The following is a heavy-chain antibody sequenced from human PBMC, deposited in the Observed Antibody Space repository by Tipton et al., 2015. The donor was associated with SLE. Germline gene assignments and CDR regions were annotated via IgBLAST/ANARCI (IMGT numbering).Heavy chain of an antibody. D-gene: IGHD3-10*01. CDR2: INHSGST. J-gene: IGHJ3*02. CDR1: GGSFSGYY. V-gene: IGHV4-34*01. CDR3: AREAVMVRGVSDAFDI. Sequence: TLSLTCAVYGGSFSGYYWSWIRQPPGKGLEWIGEINHSGSTNYNPSLKSRVTISVDKSKNQFSLKLSSVTAADTAVYYCAREAVMVRGVSDAFDIWGQGTMVTVSS.